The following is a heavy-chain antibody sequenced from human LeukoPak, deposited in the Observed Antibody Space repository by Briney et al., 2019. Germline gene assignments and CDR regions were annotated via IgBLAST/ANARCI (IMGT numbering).Heavy chain of an antibody. J-gene: IGHJ6*03. CDR3: ARGRYCSSSSCYQIYYYYMDV. CDR2: ISAYNGNP. D-gene: IGHD2-2*01. CDR1: GYTFTNFG. Sequence: ASVKVSCXASGYTFTNFGISWVRQALGQGLEWMAWISAYNGNPNYAQNLQGTVTMTTDTSTSTAYMELRSLRSDDTAVYYCARGRYCSSSSCYQIYYYYMDVWGKGTTVTVSS. V-gene: IGHV1-18*01.